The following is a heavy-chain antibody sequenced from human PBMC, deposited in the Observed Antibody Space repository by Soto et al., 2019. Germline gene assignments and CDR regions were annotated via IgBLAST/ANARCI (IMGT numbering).Heavy chain of an antibody. J-gene: IGHJ4*02. D-gene: IGHD6-6*01. CDR2: IYYSGIT. Sequence: QVQLQESGPGLVKPSETLSLTCTVSGRSISNYYWSCIREPPGKGLEWIGYIYYSGITNDNPSIKMRVPLSVDTSKTQFSQKLSSVSAADTAVQYCARGGTFVPTGYYWGQGTLVTVSS. CDR3: ARGGTFVPTGYY. V-gene: IGHV4-59*01. CDR1: GRSISNYY.